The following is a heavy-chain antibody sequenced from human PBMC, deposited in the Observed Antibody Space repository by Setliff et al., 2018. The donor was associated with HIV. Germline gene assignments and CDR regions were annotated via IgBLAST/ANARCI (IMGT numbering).Heavy chain of an antibody. J-gene: IGHJ4*02. D-gene: IGHD3-3*01. Sequence: LRLSCAASGLTFSNYWMHWVRQAPGKGLEWVSRIDSDGSDTNYADSVRGRPTISRDNAKNTVYLQLTSLRAEDTAVYYCARGPQYNFWGGYLGLWGQGTLVTVSS. V-gene: IGHV3-74*01. CDR2: IDSDGSDT. CDR3: ARGPQYNFWGGYLGL. CDR1: GLTFSNYW.